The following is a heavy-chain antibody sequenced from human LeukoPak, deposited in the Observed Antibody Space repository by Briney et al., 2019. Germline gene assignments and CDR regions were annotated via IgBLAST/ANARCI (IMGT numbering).Heavy chain of an antibody. CDR3: ARAPEYCSSTSCLYYYYYYMDV. J-gene: IGHJ6*03. V-gene: IGHV1-2*02. D-gene: IGHD2-2*01. CDR1: GYTFTSYY. Sequence: GASVKVSCKASGYTFTSYYIHWVRQAPGQGLEWMGWINPNSDGTNYAQKFQGRVTMTRDTSISTAYMELSRLRSDDTAVYYCARAPEYCSSTSCLYYYYYYMDVWGKGTTVTVSS. CDR2: INPNSDGT.